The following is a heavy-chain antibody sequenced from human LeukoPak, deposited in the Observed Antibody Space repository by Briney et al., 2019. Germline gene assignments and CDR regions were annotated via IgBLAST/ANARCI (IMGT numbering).Heavy chain of an antibody. D-gene: IGHD2-15*01. CDR2: IIPIFGTA. V-gene: IGHV1-69*13. Sequence: GASVKVSCKASGGTFSSYAISWVRQAPGQGLEWMGGIIPIFGTANYAQKFQGRVTITADESTSTAYMELSSLRSEDTAVYYCARTLGYCSGGSCYWDYWGQGTLVTVSS. CDR3: ARTLGYCSGGSCYWDY. CDR1: GGTFSSYA. J-gene: IGHJ4*02.